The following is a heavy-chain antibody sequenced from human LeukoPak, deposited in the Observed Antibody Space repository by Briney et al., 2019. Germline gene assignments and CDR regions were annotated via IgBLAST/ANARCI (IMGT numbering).Heavy chain of an antibody. CDR3: ARRRIYFDY. D-gene: IGHD2/OR15-2a*01. CDR2: IFSSGST. V-gene: IGHV4-4*09. Sequence: SETLSLTCNVSGGSLSPYFWSWIRQPPGKGLEWIGYIFSSGSTNYNPSLKSRVTISVDTSKNQFSLKLSSVTAADTAVYYCARRRIYFDYWGQGTLVTVSS. J-gene: IGHJ4*02. CDR1: GGSLSPYF.